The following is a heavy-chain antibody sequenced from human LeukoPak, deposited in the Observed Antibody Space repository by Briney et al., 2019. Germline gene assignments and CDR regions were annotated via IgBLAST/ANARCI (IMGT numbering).Heavy chain of an antibody. Sequence: GGSLRLSCAASRFTLSTYWMSWGRQAPGKGLEWVAHIKQDGSQEYYVDSVKGRFTISRDSAKNSLYLQMNSLRAEDTAVYYCARDGGSSPDAFDIWGQGTMVTVSS. CDR1: RFTLSTYW. V-gene: IGHV3-7*01. J-gene: IGHJ3*02. CDR2: IKQDGSQE. CDR3: ARDGGSSPDAFDI. D-gene: IGHD1-26*01.